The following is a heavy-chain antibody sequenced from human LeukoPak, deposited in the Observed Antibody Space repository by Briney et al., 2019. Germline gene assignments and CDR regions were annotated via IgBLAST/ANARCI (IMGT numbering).Heavy chain of an antibody. J-gene: IGHJ4*02. Sequence: SETLSLTCTVSGYSISSGYYWGWIRQPPGKGLEWIGSIYHSGSTYYNPSLKSRVTISVDTSKNQFPLKMSSVTAADTAVYYCARVYNWNSSGLGAPRDWGRGTLVTVSS. CDR3: ARVYNWNSSGLGAPRD. CDR2: IYHSGST. CDR1: GYSISSGYY. V-gene: IGHV4-38-2*02. D-gene: IGHD1-7*01.